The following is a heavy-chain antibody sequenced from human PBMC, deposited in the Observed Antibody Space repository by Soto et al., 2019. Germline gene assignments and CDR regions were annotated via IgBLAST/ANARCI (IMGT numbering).Heavy chain of an antibody. CDR3: TPLALKYSSGWYEFSD. CDR2: IKSKTDGGTT. V-gene: IGHV3-15*07. CDR1: GFTFSNVW. J-gene: IGHJ4*02. D-gene: IGHD6-19*01. Sequence: EVQLVESGGGLVKPGGSLRLSCAASGFTFSNVWMNWVRQAPGKGLEWVGRIKSKTDGGTTDYAAPVKGRFTISRDDSNNTLYLQMSSLTTEDPALYYCTPLALKYSSGWYEFSDWGQGTLVTVSS.